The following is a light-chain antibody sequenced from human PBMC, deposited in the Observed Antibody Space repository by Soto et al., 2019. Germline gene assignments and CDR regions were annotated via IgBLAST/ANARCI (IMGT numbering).Light chain of an antibody. CDR3: QQRSNWPPLIS. J-gene: IGKJ5*01. Sequence: EILLTQSPDTLSLSPGERATLSCRASQSVTTYLAWYQQKPGQAPRLLIYDASNRATGIPARFSGSGSGTDFTLTISSLGPEDFAVYYCQQRSNWPPLISFGQGTRLEIK. CDR2: DAS. V-gene: IGKV3-11*01. CDR1: QSVTTY.